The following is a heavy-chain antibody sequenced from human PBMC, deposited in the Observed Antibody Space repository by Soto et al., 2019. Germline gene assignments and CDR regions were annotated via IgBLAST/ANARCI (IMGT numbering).Heavy chain of an antibody. Sequence: SETLSLTCTLSGGSISTYYWSWIRQPPGKGLEWIGYVYDRATTSYNPSLKTRVTISADTSKNQFSLNLGSVTAADTAVYFCARIRSVLSGGRNDYWGQGILVTVYS. CDR1: GGSISTYY. D-gene: IGHD6-19*01. CDR2: VYDRATT. V-gene: IGHV4-4*08. CDR3: ARIRSVLSGGRNDY. J-gene: IGHJ4*01.